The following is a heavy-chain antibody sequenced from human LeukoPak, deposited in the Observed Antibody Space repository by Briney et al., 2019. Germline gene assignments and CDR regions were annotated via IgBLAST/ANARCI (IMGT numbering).Heavy chain of an antibody. D-gene: IGHD2/OR15-2a*01. CDR2: ISAYNGNT. Sequence: GASVKVSCKASGYTFTSYGIRWVRQAPGQGLERMGWISAYNGNTNYAQKLQGRVTMTTDTSTSTAYMELRSLRSDDTAVYYCARVLSTVSVYYGMDVWGQGTTVTVSS. CDR1: GYTFTSYG. CDR3: ARVLSTVSVYYGMDV. V-gene: IGHV1-18*01. J-gene: IGHJ6*02.